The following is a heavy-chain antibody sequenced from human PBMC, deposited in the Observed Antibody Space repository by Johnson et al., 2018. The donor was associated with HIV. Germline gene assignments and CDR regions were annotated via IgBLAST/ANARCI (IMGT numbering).Heavy chain of an antibody. CDR1: GFTISGNW. CDR2: IKKDGSAK. J-gene: IGHJ3*02. CDR3: ARERCSGSYHDAFDI. V-gene: IGHV3-7*03. Sequence: VQLVESGGGLVQPGGSLRLSCEASGFTISGNWMNWVRQAPGKGLEWVASIKKDGSAKYYVDSVKGRLNISRDNDKNSLYLQMNSLRAEDTALYYCARERCSGSYHDAFDIWGQGTMVTVSS. D-gene: IGHD1-26*01.